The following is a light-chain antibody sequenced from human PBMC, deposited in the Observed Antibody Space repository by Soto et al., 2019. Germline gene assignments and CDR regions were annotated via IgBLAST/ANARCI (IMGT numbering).Light chain of an antibody. CDR2: EGS. V-gene: IGLV2-23*01. CDR3: CSYAGSVV. CDR1: SSDVGSYNL. Sequence: QSALTQPASVSGSPGQSITLSCTGTSSDVGSYNLVSWYQQHPGKAPKLMIYEGSKRPSGVSNRFSGSKSGNTASLTISGLQAEDEADCYCCSYAGSVVFGGGTKLTVL. J-gene: IGLJ2*01.